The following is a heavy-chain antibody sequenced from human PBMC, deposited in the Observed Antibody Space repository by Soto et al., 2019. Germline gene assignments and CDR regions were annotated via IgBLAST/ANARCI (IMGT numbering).Heavy chain of an antibody. Sequence: GASVKGSCKVSGYTLTELSMHGVRQAPGKGLEWMGGFDPEDGETIYAQKFQGRVTMTEDTSTDTAYMELSSLRSEDTAVYYCATMATYYYDSSGSPPQSWFDPWGQGTLVTVSS. CDR1: GYTLTELS. J-gene: IGHJ5*02. V-gene: IGHV1-24*01. D-gene: IGHD3-22*01. CDR2: FDPEDGET. CDR3: ATMATYYYDSSGSPPQSWFDP.